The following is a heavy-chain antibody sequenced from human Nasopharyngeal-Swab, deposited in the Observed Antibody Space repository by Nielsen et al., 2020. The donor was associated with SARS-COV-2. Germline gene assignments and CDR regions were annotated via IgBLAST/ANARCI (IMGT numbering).Heavy chain of an antibody. CDR3: ARNAAEYSGYDLHYYYMDV. J-gene: IGHJ6*03. Sequence: ASVKVSCKASGYTFTSYAMHWVRQAPGQRLEWMGWVNAGNGNTKYSQKFQGRVTITRDTSASTAYMELSSLRSEDTAVYYCARNAAEYSGYDLHYYYMDVWGKGTTVTVSS. CDR2: VNAGNGNT. CDR1: GYTFTSYA. V-gene: IGHV1-3*01. D-gene: IGHD5-12*01.